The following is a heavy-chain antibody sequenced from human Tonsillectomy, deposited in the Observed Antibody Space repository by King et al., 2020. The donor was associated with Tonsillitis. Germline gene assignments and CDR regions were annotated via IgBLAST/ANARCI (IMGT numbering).Heavy chain of an antibody. CDR2: ISSSSSYI. J-gene: IGHJ4*02. D-gene: IGHD4-17*01. CDR3: ARSGVQGGDYNY. CDR1: GFTFSSYS. Sequence: QLVQSGGGLVKPGGSLRLSCAASGFTFSSYSMNCVRQAPGKGLEWVSSISSSSSYIYYADSVKGRFTISRDNAKNSLYLQMNSLRAEDTAVYYCARSGVQGGDYNYWGQGTLVTVSS. V-gene: IGHV3-21*01.